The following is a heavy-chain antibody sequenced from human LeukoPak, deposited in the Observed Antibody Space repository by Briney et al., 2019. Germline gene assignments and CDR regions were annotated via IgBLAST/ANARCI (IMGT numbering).Heavy chain of an antibody. Sequence: GGSLRLSCVASGFTFSDYYMSWIRQAPGKGLEWVSYISSSSDYTNYADSVKGRFTISRDNSKNTLYLQMNSLRAEDTAVYYCAKDLVVVPAWGQGTLVTVSS. CDR3: AKDLVVVPA. CDR2: ISSSSDYT. V-gene: IGHV3-11*05. J-gene: IGHJ4*02. CDR1: GFTFSDYY. D-gene: IGHD2-2*01.